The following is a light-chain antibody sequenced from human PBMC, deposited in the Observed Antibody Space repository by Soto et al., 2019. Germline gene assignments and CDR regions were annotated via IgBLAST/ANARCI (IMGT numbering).Light chain of an antibody. J-gene: IGKJ3*01. CDR3: QQRSNCPPIT. Sequence: EIVLTQSPATLYLSPGDRATLSCRASQSVDWYVAWYQQKPGQAPRLLIYDALKRATGTPDRFSGSGSGTDFTLTISRLEPEDFAVYYCQQRSNCPPITFGPGTKVYLK. CDR1: QSVDWY. V-gene: IGKV3-11*01. CDR2: DAL.